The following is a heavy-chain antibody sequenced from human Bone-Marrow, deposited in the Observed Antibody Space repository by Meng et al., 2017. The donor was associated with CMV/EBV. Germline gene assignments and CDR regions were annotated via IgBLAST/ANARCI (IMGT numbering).Heavy chain of an antibody. D-gene: IGHD5-18*01. Sequence: GSLRLSCAVYGGSFSGYYWSWIRQPPGKGLEWIGEINHSGSTNYNPSPKSRVTISVDTSKNQFSLKLSSVTAADTAVYYCARGFRYSYGSNWVWFDPWGQGTLVTVSS. CDR2: INHSGST. CDR1: GGSFSGYY. V-gene: IGHV4-34*01. CDR3: ARGFRYSYGSNWVWFDP. J-gene: IGHJ5*02.